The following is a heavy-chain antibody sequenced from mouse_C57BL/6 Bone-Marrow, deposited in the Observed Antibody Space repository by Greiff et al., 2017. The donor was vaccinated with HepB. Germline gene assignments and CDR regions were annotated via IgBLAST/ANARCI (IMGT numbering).Heavy chain of an antibody. D-gene: IGHD4-1*01. CDR3: ARKGTGGYYFDY. V-gene: IGHV1-82*01. J-gene: IGHJ2*01. Sequence: QVQLKQSGPELVKPGASVKISCKASGYAFSSSWMNWVKQRPGKGLEWIGRIYPGDGDTNYNGKFKGKATLTADKSSSTAYMQLSSLTSEDSAVYFCARKGTGGYYFDYWGQGTTLTVSS. CDR2: IYPGDGDT. CDR1: GYAFSSSW.